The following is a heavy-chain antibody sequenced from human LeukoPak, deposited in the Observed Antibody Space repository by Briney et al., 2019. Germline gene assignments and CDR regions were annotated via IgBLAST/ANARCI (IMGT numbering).Heavy chain of an antibody. CDR3: ARMGCYYDSSGYYSGCWFDP. D-gene: IGHD3-22*01. Sequence: KPSETLSLTCTVSGGSIISSSYYWGWIRQPPGKGLEWIGSIYYLGNTDYNPSLKSRVTISVDTSKNQFSLKLSSVTAADTAVYYCARMGCYYDSSGYYSGCWFDPWGQGTLVTVSS. V-gene: IGHV4-39*07. CDR2: IYYLGNT. J-gene: IGHJ5*02. CDR1: GGSIISSSYY.